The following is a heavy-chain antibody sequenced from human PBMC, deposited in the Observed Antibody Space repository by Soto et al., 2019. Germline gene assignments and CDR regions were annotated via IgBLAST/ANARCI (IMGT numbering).Heavy chain of an antibody. V-gene: IGHV1-69*13. Sequence: SVKVSCKASGGTFSSYAISWVRQAPGQGLEWMGGIIPIFGTANYAQKFQGRVTITADESTSTAYMELSSLRSEDTAVYYCARDHYYDSSGYYFFDYWGQGTLVTVSS. CDR1: GGTFSSYA. CDR2: IIPIFGTA. D-gene: IGHD3-22*01. CDR3: ARDHYYDSSGYYFFDY. J-gene: IGHJ4*02.